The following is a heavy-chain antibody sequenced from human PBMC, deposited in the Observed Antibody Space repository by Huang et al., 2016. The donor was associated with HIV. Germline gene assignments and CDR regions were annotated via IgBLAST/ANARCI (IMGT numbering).Heavy chain of an antibody. D-gene: IGHD3-9*01. V-gene: IGHV7-4-1*02. CDR3: ARYRLTGTFLDS. CDR2: INTKTGKP. Sequence: QVQLVQSGSELRKPGASVKVSCKASGYTFTTYSLIWVRQAPGQGLEWIGWINTKTGKPTYAKGFTGRFVFSLDTTVNTAYLQISSLKTDDTAKYFCARYRLTGTFLDSWGQGTQVTVSS. CDR1: GYTFTTYS. J-gene: IGHJ4*02.